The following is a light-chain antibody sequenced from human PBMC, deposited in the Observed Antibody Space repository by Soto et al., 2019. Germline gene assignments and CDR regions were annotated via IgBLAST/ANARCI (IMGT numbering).Light chain of an antibody. J-gene: IGLJ3*02. V-gene: IGLV2-14*01. Sequence: QSALTQPASVSGSPGQSITISCTGTSSDVGRYNYVSWYQHHPGKAPKLMIYEVSNWPSGISNRFSGSKSGYTASLTISGLQAEDEADYYCSSYTSSSTLVFGGGTKLTVL. CDR1: SSDVGRYNY. CDR3: SSYTSSSTLV. CDR2: EVS.